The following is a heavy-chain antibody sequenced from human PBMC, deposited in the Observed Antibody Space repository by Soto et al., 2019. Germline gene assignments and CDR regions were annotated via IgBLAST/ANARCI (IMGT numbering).Heavy chain of an antibody. V-gene: IGHV1-18*01. CDR1: CYIFTKYG. Sequence: GASVKVSFKACCYIFTKYGIRWLRQANGQGLEWMGWISAENGNTNYAQNLQDRVTMTTDTSTSSTYMELRSLRSDDTAVYCVSACDSSRGESWFYPWGQGTRFSVCS. D-gene: IGHD3-22*01. CDR3: SACDSSRGESWFYP. CDR2: ISAENGNT. J-gene: IGHJ5*02.